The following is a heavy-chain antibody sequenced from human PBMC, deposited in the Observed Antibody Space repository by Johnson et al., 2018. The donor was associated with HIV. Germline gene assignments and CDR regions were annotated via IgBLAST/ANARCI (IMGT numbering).Heavy chain of an antibody. J-gene: IGHJ3*02. CDR3: ARDLVATSSSLAFDM. V-gene: IGHV3-30*14. CDR1: GLNFSDYG. Sequence: QVQLVESGGGVVQPGMFVTLSCAASGLNFSDYGMHWVRQAPGKGLEWVAVISFDGSNEYYADSVKGRFTISRDNSKNTLYLQMNSLRPEDTAVYYCARDLVATSSSLAFDMWGQGTMVTVSS. CDR2: ISFDGSNE. D-gene: IGHD6-6*01.